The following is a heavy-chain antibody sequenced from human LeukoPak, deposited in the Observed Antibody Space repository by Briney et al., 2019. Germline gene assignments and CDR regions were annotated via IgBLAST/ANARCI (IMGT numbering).Heavy chain of an antibody. D-gene: IGHD6-19*01. J-gene: IGHJ3*02. CDR1: GGSFSGYY. CDR2: INHSGST. Sequence: PSETLSLTCAVYGGSFSGYYWSWIRQPPGKGLEWIGEINHSGSTNYNPSLKSRVTISVDTSKNQFSLKLSSVTAADTAVYYCVRARIAVAGRGKAFDIWGQGTMVTVSS. CDR3: VRARIAVAGRGKAFDI. V-gene: IGHV4-34*01.